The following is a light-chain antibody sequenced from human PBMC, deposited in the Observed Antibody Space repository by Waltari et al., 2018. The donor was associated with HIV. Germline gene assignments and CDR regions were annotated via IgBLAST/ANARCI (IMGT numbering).Light chain of an antibody. J-gene: IGKJ5*01. CDR1: QSVLYNSNNKNY. Sequence: DIVMTQSPDALAVSLGERAIINCTSSQSVLYNSNNKNYLVWYQQKSGQPPKVLISWASTRESGVPDRFSGSGSGTHFSLAISGLQAEDVAVYYCQQYYSIPITFGQGTRLDIK. CDR3: QQYYSIPIT. CDR2: WAS. V-gene: IGKV4-1*01.